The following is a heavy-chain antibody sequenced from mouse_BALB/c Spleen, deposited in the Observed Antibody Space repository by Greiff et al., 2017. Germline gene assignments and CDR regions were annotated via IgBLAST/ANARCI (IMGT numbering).Heavy chain of an antibody. CDR3: ARGVGKGYYYAMDY. V-gene: IGHV1-80*01. J-gene: IGHJ4*01. Sequence: VQLQQSGAELVRPGSSVKISCTASGYAFSSYWMNWVKQRPGQGLEWIGQIYPGDGDTNYNGKFKGKATLTADKSSSTAYMQLSSLTSEDSAVYFCARGVGKGYYYAMDYWGQGTSVTVSS. CDR2: IYPGDGDT. CDR1: GYAFSSYW. D-gene: IGHD1-1*02.